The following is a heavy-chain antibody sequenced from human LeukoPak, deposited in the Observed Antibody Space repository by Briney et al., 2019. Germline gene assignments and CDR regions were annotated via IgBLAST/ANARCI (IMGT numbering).Heavy chain of an antibody. Sequence: GRSLRLSCAASGFTFSNYALHWVRQAPGKGLEWVSSISGSSSYVYYADSVKGRFTISRDNAENSLYLQMNSLRAEDTAVYYCASTTMAIPGDYWGQGTLVTVSS. V-gene: IGHV3-21*06. CDR3: ASTTMAIPGDY. CDR1: GFTFSNYA. D-gene: IGHD5-18*01. J-gene: IGHJ4*02. CDR2: ISGSSSYV.